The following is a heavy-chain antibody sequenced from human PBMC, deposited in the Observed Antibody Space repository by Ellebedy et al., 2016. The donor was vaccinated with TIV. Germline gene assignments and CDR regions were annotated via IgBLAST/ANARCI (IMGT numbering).Heavy chain of an antibody. V-gene: IGHV4-34*01. Sequence: SETLSLTCAVYGGSFDVYYWSWIRQPPGKGLEWIGEINHSGSTNYNPSLKSRVTISVDTSKNQFSLKLTSVTAADTAVYFCARGLTYRYYFDSWGQGTLVTVPA. CDR1: GGSFDVYY. CDR3: ARGLTYRYYFDS. J-gene: IGHJ4*02. CDR2: INHSGST. D-gene: IGHD3-16*02.